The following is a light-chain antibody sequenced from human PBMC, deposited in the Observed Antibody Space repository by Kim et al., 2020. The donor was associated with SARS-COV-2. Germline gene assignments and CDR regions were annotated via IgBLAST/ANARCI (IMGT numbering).Light chain of an antibody. J-gene: IGKJ4*01. Sequence: DIQMTQSPSSLSASIGDRVTITCRASQSISNYVNWYQHKPGKAPDLLIYGASSLQSGVPSRFSGSGFGTDFTLTITSLQPEDFATYYCQQSYIDPRTFGGGTKVDIK. V-gene: IGKV1-39*01. CDR3: QQSYIDPRT. CDR2: GAS. CDR1: QSISNY.